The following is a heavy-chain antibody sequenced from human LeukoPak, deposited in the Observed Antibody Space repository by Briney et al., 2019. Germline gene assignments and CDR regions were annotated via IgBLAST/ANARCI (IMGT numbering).Heavy chain of an antibody. J-gene: IGHJ4*02. CDR2: ISNSGSP. D-gene: IGHD3-16*01. CDR1: SASVSSYY. V-gene: IGHV4-59*02. CDR3: ARGGAGPLRD. Sequence: PSETLSLTCTVSSASVSSYYWSWVRQPPGGGLEWIGYISNSGSPSYNPSFKSRVTFSADTSKNHLSLKLNTVTPADTAVYFCARGGAGPLRDWGQGTLVTVSS.